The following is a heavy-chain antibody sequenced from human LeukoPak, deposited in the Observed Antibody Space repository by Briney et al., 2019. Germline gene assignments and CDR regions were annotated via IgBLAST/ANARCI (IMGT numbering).Heavy chain of an antibody. CDR1: GGSISSGGYS. J-gene: IGHJ4*02. V-gene: IGHV4-30-4*08. CDR2: IYYSGST. CDR3: AREPIQLWFFDY. Sequence: PSQTLSLTCAVSGGSISSGGYSWSWIRQPPGKGLEWIGYIYYSGSTYYNPSLKSRVTISVDTSKNQFSLKLSSVTAADTAVYYCAREPIQLWFFDYWGQGTLVTVSS. D-gene: IGHD5-18*01.